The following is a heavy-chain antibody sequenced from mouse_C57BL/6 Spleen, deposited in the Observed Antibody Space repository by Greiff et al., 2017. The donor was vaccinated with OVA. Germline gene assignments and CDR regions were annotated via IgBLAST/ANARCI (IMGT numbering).Heavy chain of an antibody. Sequence: VRLQESGAELVKPGASVKISCKASGYAFSSYWMNWVKQRPGKGLEWIGQIYPGDGDTNYNGKFKGKATLTADKSSSTAYMQLSSLTSEDSAVYFCARGGSRYFDVWGTGTTVTVSS. V-gene: IGHV1-80*01. CDR2: IYPGDGDT. CDR1: GYAFSSYW. D-gene: IGHD1-1*01. CDR3: ARGGSRYFDV. J-gene: IGHJ1*03.